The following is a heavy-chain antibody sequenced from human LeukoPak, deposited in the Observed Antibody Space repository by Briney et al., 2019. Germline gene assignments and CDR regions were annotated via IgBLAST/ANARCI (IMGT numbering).Heavy chain of an antibody. CDR2: VIPIFGTA. J-gene: IGHJ3*01. D-gene: IGHD6-19*01. CDR3: AMEIAVSGSKSFDD. V-gene: IGHV1-69*06. Sequence: SVKVSCKASGGTFSSYAISWVRQAPGQGLEWMGGVIPIFGTANYAQKFQGRVTITADKSTSTAFMKLSRLTSDDMAVDYCAMEIAVSGSKSFDDWGQGTMVTVSS. CDR1: GGTFSSYA.